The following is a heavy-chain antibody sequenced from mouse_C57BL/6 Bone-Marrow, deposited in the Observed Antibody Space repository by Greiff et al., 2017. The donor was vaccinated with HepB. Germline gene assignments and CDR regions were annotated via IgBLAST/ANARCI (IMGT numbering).Heavy chain of an antibody. CDR2: ISSGSSAI. J-gene: IGHJ4*01. Sequence: QVVESGGGLVQPGGSRKLSCAASGFTFSSFGIHWVRQAPEKGLEWVAYISSGSSAIYYADTVKGRFTISRDNPKNTLFLQMTSLRSEDTAMYYCARQDPFYYAMDYWGQGTSVTVSS. V-gene: IGHV5-17*02. CDR3: ARQDPFYYAMDY. CDR1: GFTFSSFG.